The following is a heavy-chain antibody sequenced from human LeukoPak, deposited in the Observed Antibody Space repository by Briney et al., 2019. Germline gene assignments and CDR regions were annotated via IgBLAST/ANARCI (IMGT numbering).Heavy chain of an antibody. CDR1: GFTLSSYE. CDR2: ISSSGSTI. J-gene: IGHJ4*02. CDR3: ARVASSSSWSYYFDY. D-gene: IGHD6-13*01. Sequence: PGGSLRLSCAASGFTLSSYEMNWVRQAPGKGLEWVSYISSSGSTIYYADSVKGRFTISRDNAKNSLYLQMNSLRAEDTAVYYCARVASSSSWSYYFDYWGQGTLVTVSS. V-gene: IGHV3-48*03.